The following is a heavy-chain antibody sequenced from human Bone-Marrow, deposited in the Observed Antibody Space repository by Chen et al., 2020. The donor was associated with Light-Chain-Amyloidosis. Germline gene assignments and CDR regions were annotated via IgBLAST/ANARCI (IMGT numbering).Heavy chain of an antibody. CDR2: ISGSGNTI. CDR3: VRDRPLRYALPAPFDY. CDR1: GFRFKDYE. V-gene: IGHV3-48*03. D-gene: IGHD1-1*01. J-gene: IGHJ4*02. Sequence: EVQLVESGGGLVQPGGSLRLSCAASGFRFKDYELNWVRQAPGKGLEWISYISGSGNTIFDATSVKGRFTISRDNAKSSLYLQMNRLTAEDTAVYYCVRDRPLRYALPAPFDYWGQGTLVTVSS.